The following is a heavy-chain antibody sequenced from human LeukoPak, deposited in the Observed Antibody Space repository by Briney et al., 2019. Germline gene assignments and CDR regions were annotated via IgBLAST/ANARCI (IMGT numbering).Heavy chain of an antibody. CDR3: ATKPIEVMTGYYPPTSYYGMDV. CDR1: GYTFTGYY. D-gene: IGHD3-9*01. J-gene: IGHJ6*02. CDR2: INPNSGGT. V-gene: IGHV1-2*02. Sequence: ASVKVSCTASGYTFTGYYMHWVRQAPGQGLEWRGWINPNSGGTNYAQKFQGRVTMTRDTSISTAYMDMSRLRFDDTAVYYCATKPIEVMTGYYPPTSYYGMDVWGQGTTVTVSS.